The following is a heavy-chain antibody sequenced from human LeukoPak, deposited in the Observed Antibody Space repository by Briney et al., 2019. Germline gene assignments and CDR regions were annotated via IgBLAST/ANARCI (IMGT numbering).Heavy chain of an antibody. CDR1: GGSLSGYY. D-gene: IGHD4-23*01. V-gene: IGHV4-34*01. J-gene: IGHJ4*02. CDR2: INHSGST. Sequence: SETLSLTCAVDGGSLSGYYWSWIRQPPGKGLEWIGEINHSGSTNYNPSLKSRVTISVDTSKNQFSLKLSSVTAADTAVYYCARGFLRWYPFDYWGQGTLVTVSS. CDR3: ARGFLRWYPFDY.